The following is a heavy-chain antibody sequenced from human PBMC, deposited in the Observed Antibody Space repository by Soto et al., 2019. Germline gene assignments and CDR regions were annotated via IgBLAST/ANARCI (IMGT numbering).Heavy chain of an antibody. CDR1: GFSFSNYA. D-gene: IGHD2-8*01. Sequence: VQLLESGGGLVQPGGSLRLSCAASGFSFSNYAMSWVRQAPGKGLEWVSTISGSGGSTYYAESVKGRFTISRDNSKNTLYLQMSSLRVEDTAIYYCAKGYCTNGVCFPDYWGQGTLVTVSS. J-gene: IGHJ4*02. CDR3: AKGYCTNGVCFPDY. CDR2: ISGSGGST. V-gene: IGHV3-23*01.